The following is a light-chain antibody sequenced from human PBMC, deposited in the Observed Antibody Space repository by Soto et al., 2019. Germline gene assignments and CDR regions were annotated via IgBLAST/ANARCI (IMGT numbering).Light chain of an antibody. Sequence: DIQMTQSPSSLSASVGDRVTITCRASQSINSHLNWYQQKPGKPPKLLIHTTSSLQSGVPSRFIGSGTGTDSTLTISSLQLEDFATYYCQQRDRTPQTFGEGTKVEI. J-gene: IGKJ4*01. CDR3: QQRDRTPQT. V-gene: IGKV1-39*01. CDR2: TTS. CDR1: QSINSH.